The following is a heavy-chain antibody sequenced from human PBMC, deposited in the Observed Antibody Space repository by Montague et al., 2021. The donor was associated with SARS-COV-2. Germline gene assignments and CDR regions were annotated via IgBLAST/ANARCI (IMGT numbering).Heavy chain of an antibody. D-gene: IGHD6-19*01. J-gene: IGHJ3*02. CDR1: GGSISSYY. CDR2: SYYSGST. Sequence: SETLSLTCTVSGGSISSYYWSWIRQPPGKGLEWIGYSYYSGSTNYNPSLKSRVTISVDTAKNQFSMKLSSVTAADTAVYYCASGSGWMGKAVGIWGQGTRVTVSS. CDR3: ASGSGWMGKAVGI. V-gene: IGHV4-59*01.